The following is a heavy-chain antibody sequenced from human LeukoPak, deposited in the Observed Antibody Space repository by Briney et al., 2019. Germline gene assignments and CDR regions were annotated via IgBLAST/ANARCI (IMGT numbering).Heavy chain of an antibody. CDR1: GGTFSSYA. J-gene: IGHJ4*02. Sequence: SVKVSCKASGGTFSSYAISWVRQAPGRGLEWMGRIIPIFGIANYAQKFQGRVTINADKSTSTAYMELRSLRSDDTAVYYCARDAGSRNFYFDYWGQGTLVTVSS. V-gene: IGHV1-69*04. CDR2: IIPIFGIA. D-gene: IGHD3-10*01. CDR3: ARDAGSRNFYFDY.